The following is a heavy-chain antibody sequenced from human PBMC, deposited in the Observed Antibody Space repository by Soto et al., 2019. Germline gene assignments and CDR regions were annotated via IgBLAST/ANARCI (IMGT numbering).Heavy chain of an antibody. D-gene: IGHD4-17*01. V-gene: IGHV1-69*08. Sequence: QDQLVQSGAEVKKPGSSVKVSCKAFGGPFSSHTFSWVRQAPGQGLEWMGRIIPALGTTTYAQKFQGRVTIPADESVTRVYMELNSLRTEDTAVYYCARPDFGDYWYFDLWGRGTLVTVSS. CDR3: ARPDFGDYWYFDL. CDR1: GGPFSSHT. CDR2: IIPALGTT. J-gene: IGHJ2*01.